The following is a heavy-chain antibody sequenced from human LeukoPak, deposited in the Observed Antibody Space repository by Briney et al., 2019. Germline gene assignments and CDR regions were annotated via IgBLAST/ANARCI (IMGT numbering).Heavy chain of an antibody. V-gene: IGHV1-46*01. CDR2: INPSGGST. CDR1: GYTFTTYY. Sequence: ASVKVSCKASGYTFTTYYMHWVRQAPGQGLEWMGIINPSGGSTTYAQRFQGRVTMTRDTSTSTVYMELSSLRSEATAVYYCARVDPDYYDSSGSYYFDYWGQGTLVTVSS. J-gene: IGHJ4*02. D-gene: IGHD3-22*01. CDR3: ARVDPDYYDSSGSYYFDY.